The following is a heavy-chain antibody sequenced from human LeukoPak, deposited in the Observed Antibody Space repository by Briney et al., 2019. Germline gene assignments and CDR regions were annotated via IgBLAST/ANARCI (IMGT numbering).Heavy chain of an antibody. Sequence: SETLSLTCTVSGGSISSSSYYWGWIRQPPGKGLEWVGSIYYSGSTYYNPSLKGRVAISVDTSKNQFSLKLSSATAADTAVYYCATLRSITVIVVVSPGLFDYWGQGTLVTVSS. V-gene: IGHV4-39*01. J-gene: IGHJ4*02. D-gene: IGHD3-22*01. CDR1: GGSISSSSYY. CDR2: IYYSGST. CDR3: ATLRSITVIVVVSPGLFDY.